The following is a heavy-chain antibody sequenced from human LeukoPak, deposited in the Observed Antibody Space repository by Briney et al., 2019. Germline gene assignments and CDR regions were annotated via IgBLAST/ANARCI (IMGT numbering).Heavy chain of an antibody. J-gene: IGHJ4*02. CDR2: IYTSGST. Sequence: SETLSLTCTVSGGSISSYYWSWIRQPAGKGLEWIGRIYTSGSTYYNPSLKSRVSISVDTSKNQFSLRLSSVTAADTAVYYCGRAGADSSGYYTIDYWGQGTLVTVSS. CDR1: GGSISSYY. D-gene: IGHD3-22*01. V-gene: IGHV4-4*07. CDR3: GRAGADSSGYYTIDY.